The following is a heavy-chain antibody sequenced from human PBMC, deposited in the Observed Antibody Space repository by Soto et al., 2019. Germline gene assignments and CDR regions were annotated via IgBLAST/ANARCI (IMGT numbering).Heavy chain of an antibody. D-gene: IGHD2-21*02. Sequence: ASVKVSCKASGYTFTNYAMHWVRQAPGQRLEWMGWINAGSAKTKYPQKFQGRVTITRDTSASTAYMEVSSLRSEDTAVYYCARSEVTRDAFDIWGQGTMVTVS. V-gene: IGHV1-3*01. CDR1: GYTFTNYA. CDR2: INAGSAKT. J-gene: IGHJ3*02. CDR3: ARSEVTRDAFDI.